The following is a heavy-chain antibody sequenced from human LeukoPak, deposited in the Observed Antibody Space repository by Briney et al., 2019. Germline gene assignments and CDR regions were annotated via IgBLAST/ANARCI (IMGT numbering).Heavy chain of an antibody. CDR3: ARKWSSSWSSFDY. J-gene: IGHJ4*02. CDR2: ITQDGSDK. CDR1: GFTFSSYW. D-gene: IGHD6-13*01. Sequence: PGGSLRLSCAASGFTFSSYWMSWVRQAPGKGLEWVAKITQDGSDKYYVCSVKGRFTVSRDNAQNTLYLQMNSMRAEDTAIYYCARKWSSSWSSFDYWGQGTLVTVSS. V-gene: IGHV3-7*05.